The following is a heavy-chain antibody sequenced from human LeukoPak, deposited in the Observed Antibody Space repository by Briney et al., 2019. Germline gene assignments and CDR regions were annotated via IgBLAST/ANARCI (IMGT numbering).Heavy chain of an antibody. CDR2: IYYSGST. J-gene: IGHJ4*02. CDR3: ARHSSSWYGPWGFDY. V-gene: IGHV4-31*03. D-gene: IGHD6-13*01. CDR1: GGSISSGGYY. Sequence: SQTLSLTCTVSGGSISSGGYYWSWIRQHPGKGLEWIGYIYYSGSTYYNPSLKSRVTISVDTSKNQFSLKLSSVTAADTAVYYCARHSSSWYGPWGFDYWAREPWSPSPQ.